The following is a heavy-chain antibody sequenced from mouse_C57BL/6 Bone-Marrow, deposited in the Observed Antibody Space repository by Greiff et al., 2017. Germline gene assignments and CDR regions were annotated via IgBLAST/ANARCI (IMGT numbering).Heavy chain of an antibody. CDR1: GYSFTGYY. CDR3: ARSDVYYGSSYYWYFDV. Sequence: VQLQHSGPELVKPGASVKISCKASGYSFTGYYMNWVKHSPEKSLEWIGEINPSTGGTTYNQKFKAKATLTVDKSSSTAYMQLKSLTSEDSAVYYCARSDVYYGSSYYWYFDVWGTGTTVTVSS. D-gene: IGHD1-1*01. J-gene: IGHJ1*03. V-gene: IGHV1-42*01. CDR2: INPSTGGT.